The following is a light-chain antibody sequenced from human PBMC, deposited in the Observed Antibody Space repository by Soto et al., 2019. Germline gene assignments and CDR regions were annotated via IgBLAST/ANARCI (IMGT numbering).Light chain of an antibody. CDR1: SSDVGNYNS. CDR2: EVT. CDR3: SSYTTSNTYV. V-gene: IGLV2-18*02. Sequence: QSALTQPPSVSGSPGQSVTISCTGTSSDVGNYNSVSWYQQPPGTVPKLMIYEVTNRPSGVPDRFSGSKSGNTASLTISGLQPEDEAYYYCSSYTTSNTYVFGTGTKVTVL. J-gene: IGLJ1*01.